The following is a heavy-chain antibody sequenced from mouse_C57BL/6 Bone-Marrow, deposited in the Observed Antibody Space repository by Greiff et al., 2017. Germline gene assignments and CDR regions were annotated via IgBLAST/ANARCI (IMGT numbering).Heavy chain of an antibody. CDR2: ISYDGSN. Sequence: EVQLVESGPGLVKPSQSLSLTCSVTGYSITSGYYWNWIRQFPGNKLEWMGYISYDGSNNYNPSLKNRISITRDPSKNQFFLKLNSVTTEDTATYYCARDSSGYGFAYWGQGTLVTVSA. CDR3: ARDSSGYGFAY. CDR1: GYSITSGYY. D-gene: IGHD3-2*02. J-gene: IGHJ3*01. V-gene: IGHV3-6*01.